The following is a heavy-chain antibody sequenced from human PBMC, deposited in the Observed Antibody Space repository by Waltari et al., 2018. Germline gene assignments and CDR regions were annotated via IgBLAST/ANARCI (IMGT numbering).Heavy chain of an antibody. J-gene: IGHJ4*02. Sequence: EVQLVESGGGLVKPGGSLRLSCAASGFTFSNAWMSWVRQAPGKGLEWVGRVKSKSCCGTRDYSAPVKGRITISRDDSENTLYLQMNSLKTEDTAVYYCTTLFGDFWSGYFFDFWGQGTLVTVAS. CDR3: TTLFGDFWSGYFFDF. D-gene: IGHD3-3*01. CDR1: GFTFSNAW. CDR2: VKSKSCCGTR. V-gene: IGHV3-15*01.